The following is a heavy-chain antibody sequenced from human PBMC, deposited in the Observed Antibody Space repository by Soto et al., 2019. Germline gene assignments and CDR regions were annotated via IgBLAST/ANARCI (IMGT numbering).Heavy chain of an antibody. D-gene: IGHD2-15*01. J-gene: IGHJ5*02. V-gene: IGHV1-18*01. CDR1: GYTFTSYG. CDR3: ARGGDCSGGSCSPDWFDP. CDR2: ISAYNGNT. Sequence: ASVKVSCKASGYTFTSYGISWVRQAPGQGLEWMGWISAYNGNTNYAQKLQGRVTMTTDTSTSTAYMELRSLRSDDTAVYYCARGGDCSGGSCSPDWFDPWGQGTLVTVSS.